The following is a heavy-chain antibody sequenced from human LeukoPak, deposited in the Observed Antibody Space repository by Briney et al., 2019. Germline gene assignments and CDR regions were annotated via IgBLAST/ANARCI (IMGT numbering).Heavy chain of an antibody. CDR1: GETFTGDY. J-gene: IGHJ4*02. CDR3: AREIDGSSGYDVHVDY. V-gene: IGHV1-2*02. D-gene: IGHD3-22*01. Sequence: GSVSVSCTASGETFTGDYMRGGRQAPGEGVEWRGWINPNSGGTNYAQKLKGGVTIKRETSISTPYMALSRLRSDDTAVYYCAREIDGSSGYDVHVDYWGQGTLVTVSS. CDR2: INPNSGGT.